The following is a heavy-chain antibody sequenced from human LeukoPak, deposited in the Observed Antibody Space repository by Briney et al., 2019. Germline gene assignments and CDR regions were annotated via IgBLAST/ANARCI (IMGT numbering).Heavy chain of an antibody. CDR3: ANHPRGYGSGPDC. V-gene: IGHV3-21*01. CDR2: ISKSSGYI. Sequence: GGSLRLSCAASGFTFSNYSMNWVRQAPGKGLKWVSSISKSSGYIYYADSVKGRFTISRDNAKNSLYLQMNTLRADDTAVYYCANHPRGYGSGPDCWGQGTLVTVSS. D-gene: IGHD3-10*01. CDR1: GFTFSNYS. J-gene: IGHJ4*02.